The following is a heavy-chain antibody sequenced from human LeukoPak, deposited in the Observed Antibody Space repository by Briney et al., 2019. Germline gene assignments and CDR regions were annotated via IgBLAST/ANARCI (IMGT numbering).Heavy chain of an antibody. V-gene: IGHV3-74*01. CDR3: ARGGWWSFDY. CDR2: ICSDGGST. J-gene: IGHJ4*02. D-gene: IGHD2-15*01. CDR1: GLTFSSYW. Sequence: GGSLRLSCAASGLTFSSYWMHWVRQAPGKGLVWVARICSDGGSTSYADSVKGRFTISRDNAKNTLYLQMNSLRAEDTAVYYGARGGWWSFDYWGQGTLVTVSS.